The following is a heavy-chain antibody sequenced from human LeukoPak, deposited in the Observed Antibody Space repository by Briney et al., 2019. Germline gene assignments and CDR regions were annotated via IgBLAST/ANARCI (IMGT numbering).Heavy chain of an antibody. Sequence: NPSETLSLTCTVSGGSISSYYWSWIRQPPGKGLEWIGYIYYSGSTNYNPSLKSRVTISVDTSKNQFSLKLNSVTAADTAVYYWARRAYSSGWYYFDYWGQGTLVTFSS. D-gene: IGHD6-19*01. J-gene: IGHJ4*02. V-gene: IGHV4-59*01. CDR1: GGSISSYY. CDR3: ARRAYSSGWYYFDY. CDR2: IYYSGST.